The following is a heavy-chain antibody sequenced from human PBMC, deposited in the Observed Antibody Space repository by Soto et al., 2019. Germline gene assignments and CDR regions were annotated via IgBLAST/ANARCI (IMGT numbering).Heavy chain of an antibody. CDR1: GLRFSHYW. Sequence: GGSRRLSCEASGLRFSHYWMHWVRQTPGTGLVWVSHISNDGSITHYADSVKGRFTISRDNAKNILYLQMNSLRAEDTAVYYYAKDSTWNEAYNWGQGALLTVSA. CDR2: ISNDGSIT. CDR3: AKDSTWNEAYN. D-gene: IGHD1-1*01. J-gene: IGHJ4*02. V-gene: IGHV3-74*01.